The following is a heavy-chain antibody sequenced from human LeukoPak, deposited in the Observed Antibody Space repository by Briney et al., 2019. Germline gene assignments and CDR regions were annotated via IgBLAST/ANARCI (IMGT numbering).Heavy chain of an antibody. CDR3: ARQVGLLWFGEFIPNWFDP. D-gene: IGHD3-10*01. J-gene: IGHJ5*02. CDR2: ISAYNGNT. CDR1: GYTSTSYG. V-gene: IGHV1-18*01. Sequence: GASVKVSCKASGYTSTSYGISWVRQAPGQGLEWMGWISAYNGNTNYAQKLQGRVTMTTDTSTSTAYMELRSLRSDDTAVYYCARQVGLLWFGEFIPNWFDPWGQGTLVTVSS.